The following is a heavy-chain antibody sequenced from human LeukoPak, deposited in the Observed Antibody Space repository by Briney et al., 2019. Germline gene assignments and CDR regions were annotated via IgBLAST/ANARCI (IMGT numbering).Heavy chain of an antibody. D-gene: IGHD1-26*01. J-gene: IGHJ4*02. Sequence: GSLRLSCAAPGFTFCNFWISWVRPAPGKGVEWVANINQDGGEKYDVDSVKGRFTISRDNANNSLYLQTTSLRGEDTAVYSCARWDKFSGDYWGQGTLVTVSS. CDR3: ARWDKFSGDY. V-gene: IGHV3-7*01. CDR1: GFTFCNFW. CDR2: INQDGGEK.